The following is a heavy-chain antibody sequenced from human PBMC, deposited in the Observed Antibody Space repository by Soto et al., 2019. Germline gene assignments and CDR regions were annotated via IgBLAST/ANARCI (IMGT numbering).Heavy chain of an antibody. Sequence: PGGSLRLSCAASGFTVSSNYMSWVRQAPGKGLEWVSVIYSGGSTYYADSVKGRFTISRDNSKNTLYLQMSSLRAEDTAVYYCARDRGGACSGDSCIPGMDVWGQGTTVTVSS. D-gene: IGHD2-15*01. CDR3: ARDRGGACSGDSCIPGMDV. CDR2: IYSGGST. J-gene: IGHJ6*02. CDR1: GFTVSSNY. V-gene: IGHV3-66*01.